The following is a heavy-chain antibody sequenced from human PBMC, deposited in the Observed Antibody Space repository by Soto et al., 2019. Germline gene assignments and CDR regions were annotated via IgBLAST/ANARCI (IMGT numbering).Heavy chain of an antibody. CDR2: INHSGST. V-gene: IGHV4-34*01. J-gene: IGHJ6*03. Sequence: PSETLSLTCAVYGGSFSGYYWSWIRQPPGKGLEWIGEINHSGSTNYNPSLKSRVTISVDTSKNQFSLKLSSVTAADTAVYYCASAPYGDYARPPSTPYYYYYYMDVWGKGTTVTVSS. CDR3: ASAPYGDYARPPSTPYYYYYYMDV. CDR1: GGSFSGYY. D-gene: IGHD4-17*01.